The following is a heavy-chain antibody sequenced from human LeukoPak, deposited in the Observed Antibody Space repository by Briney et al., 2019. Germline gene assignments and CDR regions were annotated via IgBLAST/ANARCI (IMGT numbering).Heavy chain of an antibody. CDR3: AKDQGGGIAAAGTGFDY. CDR2: ISYDGSNK. V-gene: IGHV3-30*18. CDR1: GFTFSSYG. J-gene: IGHJ4*02. Sequence: GGSLRLSCAASGFTFSSYGMHWVRQAPGEGLEWVAVISYDGSNKYYADSVKGRFTISRDNSKNTLYLQMNSLRAEDTAVYYCAKDQGGGIAAAGTGFDYWGQGTLVTVSS. D-gene: IGHD6-13*01.